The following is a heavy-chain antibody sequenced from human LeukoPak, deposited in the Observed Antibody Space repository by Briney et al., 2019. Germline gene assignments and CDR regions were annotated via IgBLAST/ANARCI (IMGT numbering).Heavy chain of an antibody. CDR1: GFTFSSYG. V-gene: IGHV3-30*03. D-gene: IGHD4-17*01. CDR3: ARADGDYRYYYYGMDV. Sequence: GRSLRLSCAASGFTFSSYGMHWVRQAPGKGLEWVAVISYDGSDKYYADSVKGRFTISRDNAKNTLYLQMNSLRAEDTAVYYCARADGDYRYYYYGMDVWGQGTTVTVSS. CDR2: ISYDGSDK. J-gene: IGHJ6*02.